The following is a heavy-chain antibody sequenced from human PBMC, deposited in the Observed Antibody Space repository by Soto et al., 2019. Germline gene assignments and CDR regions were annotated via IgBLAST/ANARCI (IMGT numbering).Heavy chain of an antibody. V-gene: IGHV4-39*01. D-gene: IGHD3-10*01. CDR2: IYFGGTT. Sequence: SETLSLTCTVSGGSMSSSTYYWAWIRQTPGKGLELIGGIYFGGTTSYNPSLKSRVTMSVDTSKNQFSLRLTSVTAADTALYYCASGPWFGESTHYYGMNXWGQGATVTVS. CDR1: GGSMSSSTYY. J-gene: IGHJ6*02. CDR3: ASGPWFGESTHYYGMNX.